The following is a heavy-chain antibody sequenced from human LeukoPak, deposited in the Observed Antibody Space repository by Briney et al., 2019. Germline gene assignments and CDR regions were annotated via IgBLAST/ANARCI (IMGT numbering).Heavy chain of an antibody. D-gene: IGHD4-23*01. Sequence: PGGSLRLSCAASGFTFSSYWMSWVRQAPGKGLEGVANIKQDGREKYYVDSVKGRFTISRDNAKNSLYLQMSSLRAEDTAVYYCASEGYGGNSDAFDIWGQGTMVTVS. V-gene: IGHV3-7*01. J-gene: IGHJ3*02. CDR2: IKQDGREK. CDR3: ASEGYGGNSDAFDI. CDR1: GFTFSSYW.